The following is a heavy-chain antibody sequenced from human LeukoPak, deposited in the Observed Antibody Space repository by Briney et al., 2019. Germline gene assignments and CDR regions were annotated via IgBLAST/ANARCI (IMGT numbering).Heavy chain of an antibody. V-gene: IGHV3-7*01. CDR1: GFTFSGYW. CDR2: INQNGGEK. Sequence: GGSLRLSCADSGFTFSGYWINWVRQAPGKGLEWVANINQNGGEKYYVDSVKGRFTISRDNGKNSLYLQMNSLRAEDTAVYYCARYRHLGYWGQGTLVTVSS. CDR3: ARYRHLGY. J-gene: IGHJ4*02.